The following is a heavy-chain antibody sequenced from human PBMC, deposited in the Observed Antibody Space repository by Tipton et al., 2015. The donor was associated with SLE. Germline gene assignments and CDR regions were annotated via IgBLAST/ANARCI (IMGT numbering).Heavy chain of an antibody. J-gene: IGHJ4*02. Sequence: SLRLSCAASGFTFSSYWMSWVRQAPGKGLEWVANIKQDGSEKYYADSVKGRFTISRDNAKNSLYLQMNSLRAEDTAVYYCAKDVRSGGPSDWGQGTLVPVSS. V-gene: IGHV3-7*05. D-gene: IGHD1-26*01. CDR1: GFTFSSYW. CDR2: IKQDGSEK. CDR3: AKDVRSGGPSD.